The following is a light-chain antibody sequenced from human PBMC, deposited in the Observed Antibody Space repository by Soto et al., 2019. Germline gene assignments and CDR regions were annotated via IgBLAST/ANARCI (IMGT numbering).Light chain of an antibody. CDR1: QSVASNY. CDR3: QQYGISPPYT. J-gene: IGKJ2*01. Sequence: EIVLTQSPGTLSLSPGERATLSCRASQSVASNYLAWYQQQPGQTPRLLIYGASSRATDIPDRFSGSGSGTDFTLTISSLEPEDFAVDYCQQYGISPPYTFGQGTKLEIK. V-gene: IGKV3-20*01. CDR2: GAS.